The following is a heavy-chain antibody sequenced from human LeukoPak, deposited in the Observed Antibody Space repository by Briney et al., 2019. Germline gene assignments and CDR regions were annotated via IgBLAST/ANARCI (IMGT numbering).Heavy chain of an antibody. CDR1: GFTFSSYG. Sequence: GRSLRLSCAASGFTFSSYGMHWVRQAPGKGLEWVALISYDGSNKYCGDSVKGRFTISRDNSKNTLYLQMNSLRAEDTAVYYCARGVPTTYCFDYWGQGTLVSVSS. CDR2: ISYDGSNK. CDR3: ARGVPTTYCFDY. V-gene: IGHV3-30*19. J-gene: IGHJ4*02. D-gene: IGHD5-12*01.